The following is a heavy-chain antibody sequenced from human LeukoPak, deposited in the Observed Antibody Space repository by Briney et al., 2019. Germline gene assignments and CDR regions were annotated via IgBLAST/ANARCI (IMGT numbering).Heavy chain of an antibody. J-gene: IGHJ4*02. CDR2: ISAYNGNT. CDR1: GYTFTSYG. V-gene: IGHV1-18*01. D-gene: IGHD3-3*01. Sequence: ASVKVSCKASGYTFTSYGISWVRQAPGQGLEWMGWISAYNGNTNYAQKLQGRVTMNTDTSTSTAYMELRSLRSDDTAVYYCARAGDDFWSGYSIGDYWGQGTLVTVSS. CDR3: ARAGDDFWSGYSIGDY.